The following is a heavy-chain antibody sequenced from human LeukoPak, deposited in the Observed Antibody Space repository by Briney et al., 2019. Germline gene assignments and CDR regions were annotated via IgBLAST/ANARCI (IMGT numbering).Heavy chain of an antibody. J-gene: IGHJ3*02. V-gene: IGHV3-11*01. D-gene: IGHD6-19*01. Sequence: PGGSLRLPCAASGFTFSDYYMSWIRQAPGKGLEWVSYISSSGSTIYYADSVKGRFTISRDNAKNSLYLQMNSLRAEDTAVYYCARPYSSGWYGLAFDIWGQGTMVTVSS. CDR1: GFTFSDYY. CDR2: ISSSGSTI. CDR3: ARPYSSGWYGLAFDI.